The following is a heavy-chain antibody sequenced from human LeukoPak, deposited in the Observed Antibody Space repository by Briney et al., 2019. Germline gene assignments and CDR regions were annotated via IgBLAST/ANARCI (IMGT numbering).Heavy chain of an antibody. CDR1: GFTFSSYA. V-gene: IGHV3-23*01. D-gene: IGHD3-22*01. J-gene: IGHJ4*02. CDR2: ISGSGGST. Sequence: GGSLRLSCAASGFTFSSYAMSWVRQAPGKGLEWVSAISGSGGSTYYADSVKGRFTISRDNSKNTLYLQMNSLRAEDTAVYYCAKSNYDSSGYPEFFDYWGQGTLVTVSS. CDR3: AKSNYDSSGYPEFFDY.